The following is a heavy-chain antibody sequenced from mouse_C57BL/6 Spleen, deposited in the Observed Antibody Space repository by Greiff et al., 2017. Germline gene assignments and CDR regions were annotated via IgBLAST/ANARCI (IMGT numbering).Heavy chain of an antibody. J-gene: IGHJ3*01. V-gene: IGHV1-26*01. D-gene: IGHD1-1*01. Sequence: EVQLQQSGPELVKPGASVKISCKASGYTFTDYYMNWVKQSHGKSLEWIGDINPNNGGTSYNQKFKGKATLTVDKSSSTAYMELRSLTSEDSAVYYCAREGGSSYSAWFAYWGQGTLVTVSA. CDR3: AREGGSSYSAWFAY. CDR1: GYTFTDYY. CDR2: INPNNGGT.